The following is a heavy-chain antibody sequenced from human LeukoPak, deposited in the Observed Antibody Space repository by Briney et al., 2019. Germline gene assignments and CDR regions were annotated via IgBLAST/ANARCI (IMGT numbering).Heavy chain of an antibody. V-gene: IGHV3-7*01. CDR2: IKYDGTHK. Sequence: GGSLRLSCVASGISFSSYWMAWVRQAPGKGLEWVANIKYDGTHKFYADSVKGRFTISRDNAKNSLFLEMNSLRADDTAVYFCASSHDSSGNDWGQGTLVTVSS. J-gene: IGHJ4*02. CDR3: ASSHDSSGND. CDR1: GISFSSYW. D-gene: IGHD3-22*01.